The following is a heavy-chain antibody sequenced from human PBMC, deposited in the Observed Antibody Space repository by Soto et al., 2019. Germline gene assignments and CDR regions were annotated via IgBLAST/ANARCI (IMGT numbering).Heavy chain of an antibody. CDR3: AKDPSECDRRCLPTGPDY. V-gene: IGHV3-30*18. CDR2: ISYDGSNK. J-gene: IGHJ4*02. CDR1: GFTFSSYG. D-gene: IGHD1-1*01. Sequence: GGSLRLSCAASGFTFSSYGMHWVRQAPGKGLEWVAVISYDGSNKYYADSVKGRFTISRDNSKNTLYLQMNSLRAEDTAVYYCAKDPSECDRRCLPTGPDYWGQGTLVTVSS.